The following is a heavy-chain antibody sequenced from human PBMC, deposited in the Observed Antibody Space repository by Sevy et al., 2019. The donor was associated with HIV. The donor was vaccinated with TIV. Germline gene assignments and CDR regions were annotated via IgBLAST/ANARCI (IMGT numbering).Heavy chain of an antibody. J-gene: IGHJ6*02. Sequence: GGSLRLSCAASGFPFSSYAMSWVRQAPGRGLEWVSTLIGGGRRTYYADSVTGRFIISRDNSRNTLYLKMNSLRAEDRAIYYCAKRRVQSGRAGGGANYGMDVCGRGTTVTVSS. CDR2: LIGGGRRT. D-gene: IGHD2-8*02. CDR1: GFPFSSYA. V-gene: IGHV3-23*01. CDR3: AKRRVQSGRAGGGANYGMDV.